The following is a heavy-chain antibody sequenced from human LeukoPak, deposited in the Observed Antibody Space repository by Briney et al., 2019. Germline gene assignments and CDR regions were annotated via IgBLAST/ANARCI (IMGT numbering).Heavy chain of an antibody. Sequence: SETLSLTCTVSGGSVSSGSYYWSWIRQPPGKGLEWIGYIYYSGSTNYNPSLKSRVTISVDTSKNQFSLKLSSVTAADTAVYYCAREGRHYYGSGSYYDIWGQGTMVTVSS. CDR3: AREGRHYYGSGSYYDI. D-gene: IGHD3-10*01. V-gene: IGHV4-61*01. J-gene: IGHJ3*02. CDR2: IYYSGST. CDR1: GGSVSSGSYY.